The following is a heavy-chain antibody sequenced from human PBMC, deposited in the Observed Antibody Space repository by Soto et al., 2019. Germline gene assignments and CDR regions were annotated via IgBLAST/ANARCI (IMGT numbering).Heavy chain of an antibody. D-gene: IGHD1-26*01. CDR3: ATLGGSYAVPHFDY. J-gene: IGHJ4*02. V-gene: IGHV4-39*01. Sequence: SETLSLTCTVSSAPVSSSTYTWGWIRQPPGKGLEWIGSIYYGGSTYYNPSLNSRVTVSVDTSKNQFSLKMTSVTAADTAVYYCATLGGSYAVPHFDYWGQGTLVTVSS. CDR1: SAPVSSSTYT. CDR2: IYYGGST.